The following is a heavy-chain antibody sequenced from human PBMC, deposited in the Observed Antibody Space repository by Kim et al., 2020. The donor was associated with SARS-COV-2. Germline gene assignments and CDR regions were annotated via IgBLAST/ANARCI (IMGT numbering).Heavy chain of an antibody. CDR2: ISYDGSNK. D-gene: IGHD4-4*01. CDR1: GFTFSSYG. V-gene: IGHV3-30*18. Sequence: GGSLRLSCAASGFTFSSYGMHWVRQAPGKGLEWVAVISYDGSNKYYADSVKGRFTISRDNSKNTLYLQMNSLRAEDTAVYYCAKDLFPSYSNYLNWFDPWGQGTLVTVSS. J-gene: IGHJ5*02. CDR3: AKDLFPSYSNYLNWFDP.